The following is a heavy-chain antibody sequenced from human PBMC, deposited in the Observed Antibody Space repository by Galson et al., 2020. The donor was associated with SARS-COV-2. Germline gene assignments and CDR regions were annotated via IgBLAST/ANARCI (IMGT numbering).Heavy chain of an antibody. CDR2: INTNTGNP. Sequence: AASVKVSCKASGYTFTSYAMNWVRQAPGQGLEWMGWINTNTGNPTYAQGFTGRFVFSLDTSVSTAYLQISSLKAEDTAVYYCARYWVYDSSGYHKGEAFDIWGQGTMVTVSS. CDR1: GYTFTSYA. J-gene: IGHJ3*02. V-gene: IGHV7-4-1*02. CDR3: ARYWVYDSSGYHKGEAFDI. D-gene: IGHD3-22*01.